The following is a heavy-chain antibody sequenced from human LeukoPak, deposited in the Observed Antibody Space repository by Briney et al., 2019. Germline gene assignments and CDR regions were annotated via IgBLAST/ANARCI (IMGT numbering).Heavy chain of an antibody. CDR2: ISFSSTYI. V-gene: IGHV3-21*01. J-gene: IGHJ5*02. D-gene: IGHD2-2*01. CDR1: GFSFSGHD. CDR3: ARADCSSSTCYLRRSWFDP. Sequence: PGGSLRLSCAASGFSFSGHDMNWVRQAPGKGLDWVSSISFSSTYIYYADSVRGRFTISRDNAKNSLYLQMNSLRVEDTAVYYCARADCSSSTCYLRRSWFDPWGQGTLVTVSS.